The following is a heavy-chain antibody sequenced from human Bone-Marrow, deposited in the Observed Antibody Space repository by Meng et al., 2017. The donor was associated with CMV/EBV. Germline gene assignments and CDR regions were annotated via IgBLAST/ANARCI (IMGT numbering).Heavy chain of an antibody. D-gene: IGHD6-19*01. CDR1: GGSISSYY. CDR2: IYYSRRT. J-gene: IGHJ4*02. Sequence: SETLSLTCTVSGGSISSYYWNWIRQPPGKGLEWIGYIYYSRRTNYNPSLKSRVTISADMSKNQFSLKLSSVTAADTAAYYCARDYLAFISGPFDYWGQGNLVTVSS. V-gene: IGHV4-59*01. CDR3: ARDYLAFISGPFDY.